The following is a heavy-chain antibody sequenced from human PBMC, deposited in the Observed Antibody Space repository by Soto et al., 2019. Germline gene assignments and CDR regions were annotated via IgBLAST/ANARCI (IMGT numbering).Heavy chain of an antibody. J-gene: IGHJ4*02. CDR3: ARDQVDHSGYYFLDY. D-gene: IGHD6-25*01. Sequence: PVGSLRLSCAASGFTFRNYWMHWVRQAPGKGLMWVSRIQTDGSSTTYADSVKGRFTISRDNAKNTLFLQMNSLRAEDTAVYYCARDQVDHSGYYFLDYWGQGTLVTVSS. CDR2: IQTDGSST. V-gene: IGHV3-74*01. CDR1: GFTFRNYW.